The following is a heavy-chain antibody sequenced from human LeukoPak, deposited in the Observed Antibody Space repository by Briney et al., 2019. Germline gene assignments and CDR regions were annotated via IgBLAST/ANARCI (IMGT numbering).Heavy chain of an antibody. V-gene: IGHV1-18*01. CDR1: GYTFSNYG. CDR3: ARDMIEGSSTGVLYYYYGMDV. D-gene: IGHD2-2*01. Sequence: ASVKVSCKAFGYTFSNYGISWVRQAPGQGLEWMGWISGYNGNTKYAQKVQDRVTMTTETSTSTAYMELRSLRSEDTAVYYCARDMIEGSSTGVLYYYYGMDVWGQGTTVTVSS. J-gene: IGHJ6*02. CDR2: ISGYNGNT.